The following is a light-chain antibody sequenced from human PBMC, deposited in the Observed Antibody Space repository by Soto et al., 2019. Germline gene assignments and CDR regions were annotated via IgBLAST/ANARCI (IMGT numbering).Light chain of an antibody. CDR3: QQYNNWPQT. Sequence: EIVLTQSPGTLSLSPGERATLSCRASQSVSSSYLAWYQQKPGQAPRLLIYGASTRATGLPARFSGSGSGTEFTLTISSLQSEDFAVYYCQQYNNWPQTFGQGTKVDI. CDR2: GAS. CDR1: QSVSSSY. J-gene: IGKJ1*01. V-gene: IGKV3-15*01.